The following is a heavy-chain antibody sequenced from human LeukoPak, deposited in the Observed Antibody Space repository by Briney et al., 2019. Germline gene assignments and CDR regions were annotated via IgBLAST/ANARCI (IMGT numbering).Heavy chain of an antibody. Sequence: SETLSLTCTVSGGSISSSSYYWGWIRQPPGKGLEWIGSIYYSGSTYYNPSLKSRVTISVDTSKNQFSLKLSSVTAADTAVYYCARRDSSGYYYGPADYWGQGTLVTVSS. CDR3: ARRDSSGYYYGPADY. D-gene: IGHD3-22*01. CDR2: IYYSGST. CDR1: GGSISSSSYY. J-gene: IGHJ4*02. V-gene: IGHV4-39*01.